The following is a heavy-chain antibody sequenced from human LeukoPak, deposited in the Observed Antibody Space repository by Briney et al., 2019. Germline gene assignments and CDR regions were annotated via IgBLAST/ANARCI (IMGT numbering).Heavy chain of an antibody. CDR3: ARIAARPSRAYYYYYMDV. V-gene: IGHV4-4*09. CDR2: IYTSGST. CDR1: GGSISSYY. J-gene: IGHJ6*03. D-gene: IGHD6-6*01. Sequence: SETLSLTCAVSGGSISSYYWSWIRQPPGKGLEWIGYIYTSGSTNYNPSLKSRVTISVDTSKNQFSLKLSSVTAADTAVYYCARIAARPSRAYYYYYMDVWGKGTTVTVSS.